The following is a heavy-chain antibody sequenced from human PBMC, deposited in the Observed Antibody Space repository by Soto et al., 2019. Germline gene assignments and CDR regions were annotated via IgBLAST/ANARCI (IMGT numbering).Heavy chain of an antibody. V-gene: IGHV3-74*03. CDR1: GFTFGDYW. Sequence: GGSLRLSCAASGFTFGDYWMHWVRQPPGKGPEWVSRMTGDGRTTQYADSVKGRFTASRDNATSTLYLQMNDRRAEDTAAYYCATAEVDYWGPGSLVTVS. CDR3: ATAEVDY. J-gene: IGHJ4*02. CDR2: MTGDGRTT.